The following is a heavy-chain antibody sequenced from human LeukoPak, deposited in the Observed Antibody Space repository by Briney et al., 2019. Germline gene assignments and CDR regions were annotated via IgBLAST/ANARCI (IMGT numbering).Heavy chain of an antibody. CDR2: IWYDGSNK. J-gene: IGHJ3*02. CDR3: AKTAPAHYYDSSGYYPRDAFDI. Sequence: GGSLRLSCAASGFTFSSYGMHWVRQAPGKGLEWVAVIWYDGSNKYYADSVKGRFTISRDNSKNTLHLQMNSLRAEDTAVYYCAKTAPAHYYDSSGYYPRDAFDIWGQGTMVTVSS. D-gene: IGHD3-22*01. CDR1: GFTFSSYG. V-gene: IGHV3-33*06.